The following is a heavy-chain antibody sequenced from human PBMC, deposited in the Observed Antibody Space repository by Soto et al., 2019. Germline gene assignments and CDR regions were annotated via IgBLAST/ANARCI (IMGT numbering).Heavy chain of an antibody. V-gene: IGHV4-34*01. CDR1: GGSFSGYY. Sequence: SETLSLTCAVYGGSFSGYYWSWIRQPPGKGLEWIGSVYYSGSTSYNPSLKSRVTISVDTSKKEFSLKLRSVTAADTAVYYCASSLTVTASYNWFDPWGQGTLVTVSS. CDR2: VYYSGST. J-gene: IGHJ5*02. CDR3: ASSLTVTASYNWFDP. D-gene: IGHD2-21*02.